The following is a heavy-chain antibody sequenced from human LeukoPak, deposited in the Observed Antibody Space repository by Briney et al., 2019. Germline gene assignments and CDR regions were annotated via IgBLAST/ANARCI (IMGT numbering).Heavy chain of an antibody. CDR2: IKDKTDGGTT. V-gene: IGHV3-15*01. Sequence: PGGSLRLSCAASGFTFSNAWMSWVRQAPGKGLEWVGRIKDKTDGGTTDYAAPVKGRFTISRDDSKNTLYLQMNSLKTEDTAVYYCTTDAVGGDGWGQGTLVTVSS. J-gene: IGHJ4*02. CDR1: GFTFSNAW. CDR3: TTDAVGGDG. D-gene: IGHD2-21*02.